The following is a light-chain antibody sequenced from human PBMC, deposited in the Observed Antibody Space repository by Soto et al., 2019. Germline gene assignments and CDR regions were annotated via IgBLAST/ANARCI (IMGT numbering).Light chain of an antibody. J-gene: IGLJ2*01. CDR3: AAWDDSLNGPV. CDR2: GDD. Sequence: QSVLSQPPSASGTPGQRVTISCSGSNSNIGSNTVNWYQQFPGTAPKLFIYGDDRRPSGVPDRFSGSKSGTSASLAISGLQSEDEADYYCAAWDDSLNGPVFGGGTKLTVL. V-gene: IGLV1-44*01. CDR1: NSNIGSNT.